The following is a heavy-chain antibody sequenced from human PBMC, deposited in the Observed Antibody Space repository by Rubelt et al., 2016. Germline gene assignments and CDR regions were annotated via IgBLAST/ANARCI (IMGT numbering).Heavy chain of an antibody. D-gene: IGHD6-19*01. CDR1: GFTFSSYN. V-gene: IGHV3-48*01. CDR3: VRSGGGFEY. Sequence: EVQLVESGGGLVKPGGSLRLSCAASGFTFSSYNMNWVRQAPGKGLEWVSYISSGGSSTYYADSVKGRFTISRDNAKNSLYLQMNSLRAEDTAIYYCVRSGGGFEYWGQGTLVTVSS. J-gene: IGHJ4*02. CDR2: ISSGGSST.